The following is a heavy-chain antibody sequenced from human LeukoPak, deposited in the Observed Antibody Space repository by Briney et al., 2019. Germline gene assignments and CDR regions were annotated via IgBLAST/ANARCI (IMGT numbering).Heavy chain of an antibody. CDR1: GFTFSSYS. D-gene: IGHD3-9*01. CDR2: ISSSSSYI. J-gene: IGHJ4*02. CDR3: ARDLTGTSFDY. V-gene: IGHV3-21*06. Sequence: GGSLRLSCAASGFTFSSYSMNWVRQAPGKGLEWVSSISSSSSYIYYADSVKGRFTISRDNGKNLVYLQMESLRVEDTAIYYCARDLTGTSFDYWGQGTRVTVSS.